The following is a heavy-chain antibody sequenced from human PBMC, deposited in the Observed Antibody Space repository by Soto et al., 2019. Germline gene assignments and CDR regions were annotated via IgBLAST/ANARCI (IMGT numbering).Heavy chain of an antibody. CDR1: GFTLSDYT. J-gene: IGHJ4*02. CDR3: GSSDSQGAIDY. Sequence: VQLVESGGGVVQPGRSLRLSCAASGFTLSDYTIHWVRQAPGKGLEWVAVISYDGRNKYYVDSVKGRFTISRDNSKNTLYLQMNGLRVEDTAVYYCGSSDSQGAIDYWGQGTLVTVS. CDR2: ISYDGRNK. V-gene: IGHV3-30*04. D-gene: IGHD5-18*01.